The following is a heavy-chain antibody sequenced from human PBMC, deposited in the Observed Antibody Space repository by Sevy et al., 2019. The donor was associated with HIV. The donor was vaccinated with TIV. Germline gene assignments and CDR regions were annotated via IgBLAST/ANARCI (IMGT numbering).Heavy chain of an antibody. J-gene: IGHJ3*02. CDR1: GGSISSYY. Sequence: SDTLSLTCTVSGGSISSYYWSWIRQPAGKGLEWIGRIYTSGSTNYNPSLKSRVTMSVDTSKNQFSLKLSSVTAADTAVYYCARDYSSSWYIQGNAFDIWGQGTMVTVSS. CDR3: ARDYSSSWYIQGNAFDI. CDR2: IYTSGST. V-gene: IGHV4-4*07. D-gene: IGHD6-13*01.